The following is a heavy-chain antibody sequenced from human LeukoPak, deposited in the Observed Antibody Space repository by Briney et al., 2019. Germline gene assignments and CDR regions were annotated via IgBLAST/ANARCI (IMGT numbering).Heavy chain of an antibody. D-gene: IGHD4-17*01. V-gene: IGHV1-2*02. CDR3: ARVTDYGNDAFDI. CDR1: GYAFTGYY. CDR2: INPNSGGT. J-gene: IGHJ3*02. Sequence: ASVKVSCKASGYAFTGYYMHWVRQAPGQGLEWMGWINPNSGGTNYAQKFQGRVTMTRDTPISTAYMELSRLRSDDTAVYYCARVTDYGNDAFDIWGQGTMVTVSS.